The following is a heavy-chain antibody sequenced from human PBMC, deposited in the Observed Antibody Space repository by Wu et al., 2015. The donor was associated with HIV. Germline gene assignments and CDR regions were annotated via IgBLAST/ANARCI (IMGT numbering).Heavy chain of an antibody. CDR1: GGTFSRNA. CDR2: IIPFFGIA. J-gene: IGHJ3*02. D-gene: IGHD2-2*01. CDR3: ATTNRDQLLSHAEQRGSLAFXI. V-gene: IGHV1-69*12. Sequence: QVQLVQSEAEVKKPGSSVKVSCKGSGGTFSRNAISWVRQAPGQGLEWMGGIIPFFGIANYAQNFQGRVTITVDDSTSTAYMQLNSLRSEDTAVFYCATTNRDQLLSHAEQRGSLAFXIWAKGQWSPSLQ.